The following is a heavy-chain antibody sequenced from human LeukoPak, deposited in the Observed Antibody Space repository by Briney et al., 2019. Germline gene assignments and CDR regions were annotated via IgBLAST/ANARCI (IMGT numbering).Heavy chain of an antibody. Sequence: PGGSLRLSCAASGFTFSSYWMSWVRQAPGKGLEWVANIKQDGSEKYYVDSVKGRFTISRDNSKNTLYLQMNSLRAEDTAVYYCAKSHHVTAIDYWGQGTLVTVSS. CDR1: GFTFSSYW. J-gene: IGHJ4*02. CDR2: IKQDGSEK. CDR3: AKSHHVTAIDY. D-gene: IGHD2-21*02. V-gene: IGHV3-7*03.